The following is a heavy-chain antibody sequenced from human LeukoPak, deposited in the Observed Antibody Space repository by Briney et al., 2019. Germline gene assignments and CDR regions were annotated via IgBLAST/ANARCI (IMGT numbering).Heavy chain of an antibody. CDR3: ARDQVYSIGDGMDV. CDR2: INSSSNYK. Sequence: GGSLRLSCVASGFSFSDYSMNWVRQAPGKGLEWISSINSSSNYKYYADLVKGRFTISRDNAKNSLYLQMNSLRVEDTAVYYCARDQVYSIGDGMDVWGQGTTVTVSS. D-gene: IGHD3-22*01. V-gene: IGHV3-21*01. CDR1: GFSFSDYS. J-gene: IGHJ6*02.